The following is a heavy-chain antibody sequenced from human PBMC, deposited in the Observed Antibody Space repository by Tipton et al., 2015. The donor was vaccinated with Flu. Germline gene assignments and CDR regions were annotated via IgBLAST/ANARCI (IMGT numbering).Heavy chain of an antibody. J-gene: IGHJ2*01. CDR3: ARDSYYYDSSGSWIWYFDL. Sequence: TLSLTCTVSGGSISSYYWSWIRQPPGKGLEWIGYIYYSGSTNYNPPLKSRVTISVDTSKNQFSLKLSSVTAADTAVYYCARDSYYYDSSGSWIWYFDLWGRGTLVAVSS. CDR1: GGSISSYY. V-gene: IGHV4-59*01. CDR2: IYYSGST. D-gene: IGHD3-22*01.